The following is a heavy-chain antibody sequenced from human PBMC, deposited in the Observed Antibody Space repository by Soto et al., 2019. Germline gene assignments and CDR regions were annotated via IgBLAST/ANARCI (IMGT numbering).Heavy chain of an antibody. D-gene: IGHD3-22*01. CDR1: GGSLSNYG. V-gene: IGHV1-69*12. J-gene: IGHJ6*02. CDR2: IIPVFGTP. CDR3: AIAVATKIVVTTYYAMDV. Sequence: QVQLVQSGAEVKKPGSSVKVSCKASGGSLSNYGISWVRQAPGQGLEWMGAIIPVFGTPNYAQKFQDRVTITADESTTTVYMEVRSLTSEDTAVYYCAIAVATKIVVTTYYAMDVWGQGTTVTVSS.